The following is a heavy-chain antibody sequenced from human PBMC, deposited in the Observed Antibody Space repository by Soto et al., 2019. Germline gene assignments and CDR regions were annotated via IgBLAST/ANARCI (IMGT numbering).Heavy chain of an antibody. J-gene: IGHJ6*02. CDR1: GGSISSGDYY. Sequence: QVQLQESGPGLVKPSQTLSLTCTVSGGSISSGDYYWIWIRQHPGKGLEWIGYIYYSGSTYYNPSLKSRVTISVDTSRNQFSLKLSSVTAADTAVYNCARAPLISISFAYGMDVWGQGTTVTVSS. CDR3: ARAPLISISFAYGMDV. CDR2: IYYSGST. V-gene: IGHV4-31*03. D-gene: IGHD2-8*01.